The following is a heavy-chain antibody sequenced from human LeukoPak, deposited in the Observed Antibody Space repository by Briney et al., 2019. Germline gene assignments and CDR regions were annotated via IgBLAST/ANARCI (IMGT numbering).Heavy chain of an antibody. J-gene: IGHJ4*02. D-gene: IGHD2-8*01. V-gene: IGHV4-59*08. Sequence: SETLSLTCTVSGASISSYYWSWIRQPPGKGLAWIGYISYTGSTNYNPSLKSRVTISVDTSKNQFSLRLSSVTAADTAVYYCASLRMANFDYWGQGTLVTVSS. CDR3: ASLRMANFDY. CDR1: GASISSYY. CDR2: ISYTGST.